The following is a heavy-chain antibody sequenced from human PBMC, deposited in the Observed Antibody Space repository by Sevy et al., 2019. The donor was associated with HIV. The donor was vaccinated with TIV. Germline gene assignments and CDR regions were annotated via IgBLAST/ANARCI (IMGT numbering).Heavy chain of an antibody. CDR1: GGSFSGYY. CDR3: ARGMANDFWSGYSDFDY. D-gene: IGHD3-3*01. CDR2: INHSGST. V-gene: IGHV4-34*01. Sequence: SETLSLTCAVYGGSFSGYYWSWIRQPPGKGLEWIGEINHSGSTNYNPSLKSRVTISVDTSKNQFSLKLSSVTAADTAVYYCARGMANDFWSGYSDFDYWGQGTLVTVSS. J-gene: IGHJ4*02.